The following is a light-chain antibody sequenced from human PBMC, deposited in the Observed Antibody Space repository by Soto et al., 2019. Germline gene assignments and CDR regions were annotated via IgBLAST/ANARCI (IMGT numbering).Light chain of an antibody. J-gene: IGLJ2*01. CDR2: EVI. V-gene: IGLV2-8*01. CDR3: SSYVGSNTLV. Sequence: QSALTQPPSASGSPGQSVTISCTGTISDVGDYNYVSWYQQLPGKAPKLIIYEVIKRPSGVPDRFSGSKSGNTASLTVSGLQAEDEADYYCSSYVGSNTLVFGGGTKLTVL. CDR1: ISDVGDYNY.